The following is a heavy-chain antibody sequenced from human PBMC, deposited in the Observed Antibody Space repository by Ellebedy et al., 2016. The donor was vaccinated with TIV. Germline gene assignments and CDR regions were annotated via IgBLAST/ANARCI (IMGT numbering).Heavy chain of an antibody. CDR2: ISYDGTNK. Sequence: GGSLRLXXAASGFTFRSYGMHWVRQAPGKGLEWVAVISYDGTNKYYADSVKGRFTISRDNSKNTLYLQMNSLRAEDTAVYYCAKADCSGGRCCSDYWGQGTLVIVSS. V-gene: IGHV3-30*18. D-gene: IGHD2-15*01. J-gene: IGHJ4*02. CDR3: AKADCSGGRCCSDY. CDR1: GFTFRSYG.